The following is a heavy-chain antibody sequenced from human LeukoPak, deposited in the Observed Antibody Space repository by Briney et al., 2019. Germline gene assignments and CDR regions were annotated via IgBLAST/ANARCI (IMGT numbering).Heavy chain of an antibody. V-gene: IGHV3-30*03. Sequence: GGSLRLSCAASGFTFSNYGMHWVRQAPGKGLEWVAVISYDGSNKYYADSVKGRFTISRDNAKNTLYLQMNSLRAEDTAVYYCARDPYDILTGPYFDYWGQGTLVTVSS. J-gene: IGHJ4*02. CDR3: ARDPYDILTGPYFDY. CDR2: ISYDGSNK. CDR1: GFTFSNYG. D-gene: IGHD3-9*01.